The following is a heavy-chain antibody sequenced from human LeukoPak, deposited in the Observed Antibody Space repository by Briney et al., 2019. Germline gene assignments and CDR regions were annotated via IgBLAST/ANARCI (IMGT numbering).Heavy chain of an antibody. CDR1: GYSISSGFY. Sequence: SETLSLTCTVSGYSISSGFYWGWIRQPPGKGLEWIGKVYHGGSSYYNPSLKSRVTISVDTSKKQFSLNLYSVTAADTAVYYCARRVGSSDCFDYWGQGTLVTVSS. CDR2: VYHGGSS. CDR3: ARRVGSSDCFDY. J-gene: IGHJ4*02. V-gene: IGHV4-38-2*02. D-gene: IGHD6-6*01.